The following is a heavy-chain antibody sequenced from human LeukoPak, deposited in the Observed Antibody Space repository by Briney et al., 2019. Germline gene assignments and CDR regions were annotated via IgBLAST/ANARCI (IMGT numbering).Heavy chain of an antibody. CDR2: IKFDGSAT. D-gene: IGHD1-26*01. Sequence: GESLRLSCVASGFTLSSYWMSWVRQAPGKGLEWVANIKFDGSATYYVDSVKGRFTISRDDAKNSLYLQMNSLRGEDTAVYYCARDLFSGAYHEDFWGQGTLVIVSS. CDR3: ARDLFSGAYHEDF. CDR1: GFTLSSYW. J-gene: IGHJ4*02. V-gene: IGHV3-7*01.